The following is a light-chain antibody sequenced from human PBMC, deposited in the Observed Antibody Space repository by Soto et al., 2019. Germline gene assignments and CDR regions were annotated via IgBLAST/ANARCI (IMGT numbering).Light chain of an antibody. Sequence: DIQMSQSPSSLSASVGDRVTITCRASQGIRHDLGGYQQKPGKAPQRLIYSASSLQRGGASSLCGGRSGTEFIITTSSLQPEDFATYYCRQNNSYPPTFGQGTKVDIK. CDR2: SAS. V-gene: IGKV1-17*01. CDR1: QGIRHD. J-gene: IGKJ1*01. CDR3: RQNNSYPPT.